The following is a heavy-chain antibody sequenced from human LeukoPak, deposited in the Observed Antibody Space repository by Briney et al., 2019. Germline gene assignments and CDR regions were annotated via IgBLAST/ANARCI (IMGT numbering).Heavy chain of an antibody. Sequence: GASVKVSCKASGGTFSSYGISWVRQAPGQGLEWMGGIIPIFGTANYAQKFQGRVTITADESTSTAYMELSSLRSEDTAVYYCARDRVTTVYYYGMDVWGQGTTVTVSS. CDR2: IIPIFGTA. CDR1: GGTFSSYG. J-gene: IGHJ6*02. CDR3: ARDRVTTVYYYGMDV. D-gene: IGHD4-11*01. V-gene: IGHV1-69*01.